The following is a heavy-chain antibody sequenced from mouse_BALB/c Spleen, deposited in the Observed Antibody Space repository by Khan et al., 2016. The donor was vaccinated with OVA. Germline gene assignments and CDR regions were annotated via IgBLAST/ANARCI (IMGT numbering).Heavy chain of an antibody. Sequence: VKLLESGPGLVAPSQSLSITCTVSGFSLSRYNIHWVRQPPGKGLEWLGMIWGGGGTDYNSTLKSRLSIRKDNSKSQVLLKMNSLQTDDTAMYYSARAYYRYDGYYAMDYWGQGTSVTVSS. CDR3: ARAYYRYDGYYAMDY. CDR1: GFSLSRYN. CDR2: IWGGGGT. J-gene: IGHJ4*01. V-gene: IGHV2-6-4*01. D-gene: IGHD2-14*01.